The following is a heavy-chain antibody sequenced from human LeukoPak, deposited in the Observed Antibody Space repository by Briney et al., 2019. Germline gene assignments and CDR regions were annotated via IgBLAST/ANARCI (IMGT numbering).Heavy chain of an antibody. CDR3: ARDNHYYYYMDV. CDR1: GGSISSSSYY. CDR2: IYYSGST. Sequence: SETLSLTCTVSGGSISSSSYYWGWIRQPPGKGLEWIGSIYYSGSTYYNPSLKSRATISVDTSKNQSSLKLSSVTAADTAVYYCARDNHYYYYMDVWGKGTTVTVSS. V-gene: IGHV4-39*07. D-gene: IGHD1-14*01. J-gene: IGHJ6*03.